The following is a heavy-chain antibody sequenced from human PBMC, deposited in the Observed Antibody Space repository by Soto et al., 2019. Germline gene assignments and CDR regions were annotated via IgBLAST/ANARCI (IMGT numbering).Heavy chain of an antibody. Sequence: PSETLSLTCTVSGGSISSYYWSWIRQPPGKGLEWIGYIYYSGSTNYNPSLKSRVTISVDTSKNQFSLKLSSVTAADTAVYYCARGRWYLSYWGQGTLVTVSS. CDR3: ARGRWYLSY. D-gene: IGHD6-13*01. V-gene: IGHV4-59*12. CDR2: IYYSGST. CDR1: GGSISSYY. J-gene: IGHJ4*02.